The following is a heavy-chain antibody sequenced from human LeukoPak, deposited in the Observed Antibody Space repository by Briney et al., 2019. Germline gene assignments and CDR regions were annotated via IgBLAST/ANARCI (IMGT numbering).Heavy chain of an antibody. CDR2: INPNSGGT. V-gene: IGHV1-2*02. CDR3: ARGGTYCGGDCYSNY. J-gene: IGHJ4*02. Sequence: ASVNVTFMASGYTFTGYYIRWVRQAPGQGLEWVGWINPNSGGTSYAQNFQGRVTMTRDTSISTAYMELSRLRSDDSAVYYCARGGTYCGGDCYSNYWGQGTLVTVSS. D-gene: IGHD2-21*02. CDR1: GYTFTGYY.